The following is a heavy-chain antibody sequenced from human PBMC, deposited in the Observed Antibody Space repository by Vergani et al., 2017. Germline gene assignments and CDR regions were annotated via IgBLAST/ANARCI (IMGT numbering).Heavy chain of an antibody. D-gene: IGHD2-2*01. CDR2: LTASGSGI. CDR1: GFAFSRYA. Sequence: EVQLLESGGRLVQPGGSLRLSCVASGFAFSRYAMSWVRQAPGKGLEWVSGLTASGSGISYADSVRGRFTISRDNSKNTLFLQMDSLRAEDTAVYYCAKDGRGFSSSTSWGQGTLVTVSS. CDR3: AKDGRGFSSSTS. V-gene: IGHV3-23*01. J-gene: IGHJ4*02.